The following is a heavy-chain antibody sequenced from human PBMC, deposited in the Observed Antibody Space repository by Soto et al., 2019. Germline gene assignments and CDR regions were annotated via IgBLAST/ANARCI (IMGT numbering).Heavy chain of an antibody. CDR3: ALKGTGNPFY. J-gene: IGHJ4*02. CDR2: IGPSGDTT. CDR1: GFTFTAYD. V-gene: IGHV3-23*01. Sequence: GGSLRLSCATSGFTFTAYDLTWVRQAPGKGLDWVSGIGPSGDTTYYADSVKGRFTISRDNSKTVLYLQMNSLRAEDTAVYYCALKGTGNPFYWGQGTLVTVSS. D-gene: IGHD3-9*01.